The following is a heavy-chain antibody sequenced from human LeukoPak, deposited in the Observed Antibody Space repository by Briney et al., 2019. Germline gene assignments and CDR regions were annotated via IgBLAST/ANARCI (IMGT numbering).Heavy chain of an antibody. V-gene: IGHV1-3*04. CDR3: ARAACSWSCFDY. CDR2: ILTGNGNT. D-gene: IGHD2-15*01. Sequence: ASVKVSCKASGYTFTSYAIQWVRQAPGQRLEWMGWILTGNGNTKYSQKFQDRVTITRDTSTNTVYMELSSLRSEDTAVYYCARAACSWSCFDYRGQGILVTVSS. J-gene: IGHJ4*02. CDR1: GYTFTSYA.